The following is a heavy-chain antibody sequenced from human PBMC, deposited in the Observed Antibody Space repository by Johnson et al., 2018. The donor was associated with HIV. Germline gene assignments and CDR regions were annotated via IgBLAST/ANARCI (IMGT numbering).Heavy chain of an antibody. D-gene: IGHD6-13*01. J-gene: IGHJ4*02. CDR1: GFTFSDYY. V-gene: IGHV3-23*04. CDR2: ISGSGGST. CDR3: AKSQQLVNGLFDY. Sequence: VQLVESGGGLVKPGGSLRLSCAASGFTFSDYYMSWIRQAPGKGLEWVSAISGSGGSTYYADSVKGRFTISRDNSKNTLYLQMNSLRAEHTAVYYCAKSQQLVNGLFDYWGRGTLVTVSS.